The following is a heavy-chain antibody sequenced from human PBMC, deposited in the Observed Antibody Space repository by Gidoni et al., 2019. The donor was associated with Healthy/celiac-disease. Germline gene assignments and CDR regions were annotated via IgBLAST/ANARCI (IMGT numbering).Heavy chain of an antibody. V-gene: IGHV3-30*18. D-gene: IGHD3-9*01. Sequence: QVQLVESGGGVVQPGRSLRLSCAASGFTSSSYGMHWVRPAPGKGLEWVAVISYDGSNKYYADSVKGRFTISRDNSKNTLYLQMNSLRAEDTAVYYCAKGIYDIPSGGLYYGMDVWGQGTTVTVSS. J-gene: IGHJ6*02. CDR2: ISYDGSNK. CDR3: AKGIYDIPSGGLYYGMDV. CDR1: GFTSSSYG.